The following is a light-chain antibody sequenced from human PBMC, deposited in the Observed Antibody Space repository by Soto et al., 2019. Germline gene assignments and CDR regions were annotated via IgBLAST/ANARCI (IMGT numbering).Light chain of an antibody. Sequence: QSALTQPRSVSGSPGQSVTISCTGTSSDVGGYNYVSWYQLHPGKAPKLMIYDVTKRPSGVPDRFSGSKSDNTASLTISGLQAEDEADYYCCSYAGDYTWVFGGGTKVTVL. CDR1: SSDVGGYNY. J-gene: IGLJ2*01. V-gene: IGLV2-11*01. CDR3: CSYAGDYTWV. CDR2: DVT.